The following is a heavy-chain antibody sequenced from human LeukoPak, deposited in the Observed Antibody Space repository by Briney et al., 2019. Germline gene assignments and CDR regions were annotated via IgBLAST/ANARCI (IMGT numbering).Heavy chain of an antibody. CDR2: IYTSGST. J-gene: IGHJ6*03. Sequence: SQTLSLTCTVSGGSISSGSYYWSWIRQPAGKGLEWIGRIYTSGSTNYNPSLKSRVTISVDTSKNQFSLKLSSVTAADTAVYYCARVDIPPGYSSGWYYYYYMDVWGKGTTVTISS. CDR3: ARVDIPPGYSSGWYYYYYMDV. V-gene: IGHV4-61*02. D-gene: IGHD6-19*01. CDR1: GGSISSGSYY.